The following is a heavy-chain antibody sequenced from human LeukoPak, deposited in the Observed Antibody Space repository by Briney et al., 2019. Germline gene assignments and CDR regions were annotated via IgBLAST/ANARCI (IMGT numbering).Heavy chain of an antibody. D-gene: IGHD3-3*01. CDR2: MNPNSGNT. J-gene: IGHJ6*02. CDR3: ARQSPVLRFLEWFYGMDV. V-gene: IGHV1-8*01. Sequence: ASVKVSCKASGYTFTSYDINWVRQATGQGLEWMGWMNPNSGNTGYAQKFQGRVTMTRNTSISTAYMELSSLRSEDTAVYYCARQSPVLRFLEWFYGMDVWGQGTTVTVSS. CDR1: GYTFTSYD.